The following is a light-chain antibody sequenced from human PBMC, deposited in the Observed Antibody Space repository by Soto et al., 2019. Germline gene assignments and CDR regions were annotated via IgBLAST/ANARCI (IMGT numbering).Light chain of an antibody. CDR2: ATS. V-gene: IGKV1-12*01. J-gene: IGKJ3*01. CDR3: QHAHSLPLS. CDR1: QGVGGW. Sequence: IPMTQSPSSVSASVGDRVTMTCRASQGVGGWLAWYQQKPGKVPKLLIYATSSLHSGVPSRFSCSGSGTDFTLSISSLQPEDCVTDYCQHAHSLPLSFGPGTKVDIK.